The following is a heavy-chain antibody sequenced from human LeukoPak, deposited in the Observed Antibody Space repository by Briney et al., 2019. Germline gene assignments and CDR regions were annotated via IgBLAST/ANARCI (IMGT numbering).Heavy chain of an antibody. J-gene: IGHJ4*02. CDR2: IIPIFGTA. D-gene: IGHD3-10*01. CDR3: VKGSGSYTKFNFDY. CDR1: GGTFSSYA. V-gene: IGHV1-69*13. Sequence: SVKVSCKASGGTFSSYAISWVRQAPGQGLEWMGGIIPIFGTANYAQKFQGRVTITADESTSTAYMELSSLRSEDTAVYYCVKGSGSYTKFNFDYWGQGTLVTVSS.